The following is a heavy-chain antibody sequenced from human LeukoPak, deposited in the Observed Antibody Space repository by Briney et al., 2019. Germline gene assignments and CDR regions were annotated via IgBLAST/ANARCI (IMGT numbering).Heavy chain of an antibody. V-gene: IGHV4-4*02. CDR3: AKRKGSGWPHHNMCFDI. CDR1: GGSISSSNW. J-gene: IGHJ3*02. CDR2: IYHSGST. D-gene: IGHD6-19*01. Sequence: PSETLSLTCTVSGGSISSSNWWSWVRQPPGKGLEWIGEIYHSGSTNYNPSLKSRVTISVDTSKNQFSLKLSSVTAADTAVYYCAKRKGSGWPHHNMCFDIWGQGTMVTVSS.